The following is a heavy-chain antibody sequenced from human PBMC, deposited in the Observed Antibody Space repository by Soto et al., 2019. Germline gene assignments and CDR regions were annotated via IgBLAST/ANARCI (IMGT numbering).Heavy chain of an antibody. Sequence: ETLSLTCTVSGGSVSSGYYWSWIRQPPGKGLEWIGEINHSGSTNYNPSLKSRVTISVDTSKNQFSLKLSSVTAADTAVYYCARQGDIVVVPAAIPRPNYYYYGMDVWGQGTTVTVSS. CDR2: INHSGST. CDR1: GGSVSSGYY. CDR3: ARQGDIVVVPAAIPRPNYYYYGMDV. J-gene: IGHJ6*02. D-gene: IGHD2-2*02. V-gene: IGHV4-34*01.